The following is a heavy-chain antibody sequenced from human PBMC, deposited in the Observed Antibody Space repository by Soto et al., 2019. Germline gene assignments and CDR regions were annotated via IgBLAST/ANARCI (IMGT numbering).Heavy chain of an antibody. CDR3: ARESSITMVRGVRGYGMDV. CDR2: INDSGST. D-gene: IGHD3-10*01. CDR1: GGSFSGYY. V-gene: IGHV4-34*01. J-gene: IGHJ6*02. Sequence: PSETLSLTCAVYGGSFSGYYWSWIRQPPGKGLEWIGEINDSGSTNYNPSLKSRVTISVDTSKNQFSLQLSSVTAADTAVFYCARESSITMVRGVRGYGMDVWGQGTTVTVSS.